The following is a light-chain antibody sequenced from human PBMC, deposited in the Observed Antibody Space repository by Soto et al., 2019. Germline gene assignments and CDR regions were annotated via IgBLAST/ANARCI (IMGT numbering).Light chain of an antibody. Sequence: DIQMTQSPSSLSASVGDRVTITCRASQSISSYLNWYQQKPGKAPKLLIYAASSLQSGVPARFSGSGSGTDFTLTISSLQPEDFATYYCQQSDSGIFTFGPGTKVDIK. CDR1: QSISSY. CDR3: QQSDSGIFT. J-gene: IGKJ3*01. CDR2: AAS. V-gene: IGKV1-39*01.